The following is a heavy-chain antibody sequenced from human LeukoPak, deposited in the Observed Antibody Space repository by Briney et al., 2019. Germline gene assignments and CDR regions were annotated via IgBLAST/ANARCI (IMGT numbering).Heavy chain of an antibody. CDR1: GFSFSSYA. Sequence: GGSLRLSCAASGFSFSSYAMSWVRQAPGKGLEWVSTICGSGGSTYYADSVKGRFTISRDSSKNTLYLQLNTLRAEDTAVYYCAKGGGGTCYSACAYWGQGTLVTVSS. V-gene: IGHV3-23*01. CDR2: ICGSGGST. D-gene: IGHD2-15*01. J-gene: IGHJ4*02. CDR3: AKGGGGTCYSACAY.